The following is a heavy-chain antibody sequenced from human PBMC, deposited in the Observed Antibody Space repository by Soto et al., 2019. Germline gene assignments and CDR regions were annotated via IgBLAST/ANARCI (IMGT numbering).Heavy chain of an antibody. Sequence: GGSLRLSCTASGFTFSSYSMNWVRQAPGKGLEWVSSISSSSSYIYYADSVKGRFTISRDNAKNSLYLQMNSLRAEDTAVYYCAGAYYDPPTFDYWGQGTLVTVSS. V-gene: IGHV3-21*01. CDR1: GFTFSSYS. D-gene: IGHD3-22*01. J-gene: IGHJ4*02. CDR2: ISSSSSYI. CDR3: AGAYYDPPTFDY.